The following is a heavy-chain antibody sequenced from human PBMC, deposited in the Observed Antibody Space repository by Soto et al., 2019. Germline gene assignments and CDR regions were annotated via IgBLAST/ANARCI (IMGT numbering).Heavy chain of an antibody. CDR3: AKDGSNNFDY. D-gene: IGHD1-26*01. Sequence: QVQLVESGGGVVQPVRSLRLSCAASGFTFSHNAMHWVRQAPGKGLEWVELMSYDGSNEYYADSVKGRFTISRDNSKNTLYLNMNSLRAKDTAVYYSAKDGSNNFDYWGQGTLVTVSS. CDR2: MSYDGSNE. V-gene: IGHV3-30*18. CDR1: GFTFSHNA. J-gene: IGHJ4*02.